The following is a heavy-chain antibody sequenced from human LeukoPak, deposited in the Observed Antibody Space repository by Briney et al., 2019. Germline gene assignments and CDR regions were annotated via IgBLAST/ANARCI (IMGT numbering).Heavy chain of an antibody. CDR2: ITSSTNYI. CDR1: GFTFSSYS. V-gene: IGHV3-21*04. D-gene: IGHD3-22*01. J-gene: IGHJ4*02. CDR3: ARDTNYYDSSGYYSGSDFDY. Sequence: GGSLRLSCAASGFTFSSYSMNWVRQAPGKGLEWVSSITSSTNYIYYAVSVKGRFTISRDDAKNTLYLQMNSLRAEDTAVYYCARDTNYYDSSGYYSGSDFDYWGQGTLVTVSS.